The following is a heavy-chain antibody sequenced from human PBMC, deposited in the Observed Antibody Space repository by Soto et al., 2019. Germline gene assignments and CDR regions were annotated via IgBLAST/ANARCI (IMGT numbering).Heavy chain of an antibody. V-gene: IGHV5-51*01. CDR3: ARHREGDFGGNSGADI. Sequence: EVQLVQSGAEAKKPGESLKISCKGSGYIFSNYWIGWVRQMPGKGLEWMGVIYPGDSDTRYSPSFQGQVTISADRSITTAYLQWSYLKASDTAMYYCARHREGDFGGNSGADIWGQGTMVTVSS. D-gene: IGHD4-17*01. CDR2: IYPGDSDT. J-gene: IGHJ3*02. CDR1: GYIFSNYW.